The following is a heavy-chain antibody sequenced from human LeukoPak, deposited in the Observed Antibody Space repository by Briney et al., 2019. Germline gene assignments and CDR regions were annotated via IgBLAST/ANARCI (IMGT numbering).Heavy chain of an antibody. CDR3: ARRLTQYDCFDP. CDR2: TYYRSTWYN. D-gene: IGHD2-2*01. CDR1: GDSVSSNSVT. V-gene: IGHV6-1*01. Sequence: SRTLSLTCASSGDSVSSNSVTWNWIRQSPSRGLEWLGRTYYRSTWYNDYAVSVRGRITVNPDTSKNQFSLHLNSVTPEDTAVYYCARRLTQYDCFDPWGQGILVTVSS. J-gene: IGHJ5*02.